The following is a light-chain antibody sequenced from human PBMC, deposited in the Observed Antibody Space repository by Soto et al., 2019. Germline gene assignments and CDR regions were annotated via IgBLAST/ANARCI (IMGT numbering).Light chain of an antibody. J-gene: IGKJ5*01. CDR1: QSVSSY. CDR2: GAS. Sequence: LTQSPATLCLSPGERATLSCRASQSVSSYLAWYQQKPGQAPRLLIYGASNRAAGIPARFSGSGSGTDFTLTINSLEPEDFAVYYCQQRSNWPPITFGQGTRLEIK. V-gene: IGKV3-11*01. CDR3: QQRSNWPPIT.